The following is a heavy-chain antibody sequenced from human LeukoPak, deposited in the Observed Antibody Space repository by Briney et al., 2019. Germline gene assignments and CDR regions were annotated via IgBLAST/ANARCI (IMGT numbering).Heavy chain of an antibody. CDR3: ARRAGDYSHPYDY. D-gene: IGHD3-22*01. CDR2: IYSGGSR. J-gene: IGHJ4*02. Sequence: GSLRLSCAASGLTVSSNCMSGARQAPGKGLEWVSFIYSGGSRYYTDSVKGRFTISRDNSKNTLYLQMNSLRAEDTAVYYCARRAGDYSHPYDYWGQGILVTVSS. CDR1: GLTVSSNC. V-gene: IGHV3-53*01.